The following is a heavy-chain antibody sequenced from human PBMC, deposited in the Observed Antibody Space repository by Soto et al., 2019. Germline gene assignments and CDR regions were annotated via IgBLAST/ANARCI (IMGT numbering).Heavy chain of an antibody. V-gene: IGHV2-5*02. CDR2: IYWDDDK. J-gene: IGHJ6*02. CDR1: GFSVSTSGVG. CDR3: AHKGGRGSAMDV. Sequence: QITLKESGPTLVTPTQTLTLTCTFSGFSVSTSGVGVAWIRQPQGKALEWLALIYWDDDKRYSPFLQSRVTITKDTSKNQVVLTMTNMDPVDTATYYCAHKGGRGSAMDVWGQGTTVTVSS. D-gene: IGHD3-10*01.